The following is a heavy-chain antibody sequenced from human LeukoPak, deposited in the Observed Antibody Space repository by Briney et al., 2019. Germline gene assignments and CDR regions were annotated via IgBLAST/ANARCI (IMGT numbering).Heavy chain of an antibody. Sequence: PSETLSLTCAVYGGSFSGYYWSWIRQPPGKGLEWIGYIHYSGSTNSNPSLKSRVTISVDTSKNQFSLKLTSVTAADTAVYYCARVERSRWCFDLWGRGTLVTVSS. CDR2: IHYSGST. CDR1: GGSFSGYY. D-gene: IGHD5-24*01. V-gene: IGHV4-59*01. CDR3: ARVERSRWCFDL. J-gene: IGHJ2*01.